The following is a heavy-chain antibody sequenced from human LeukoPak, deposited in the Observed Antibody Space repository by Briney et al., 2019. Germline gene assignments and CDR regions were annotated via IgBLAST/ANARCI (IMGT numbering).Heavy chain of an antibody. CDR1: GGSISSSSHY. CDR2: VYYSGNT. V-gene: IGHV4-39*07. J-gene: IGHJ4*02. CDR3: AKGSGRIGGDLVDY. Sequence: SETLSLTCTVSGGSISSSSHYWGWIRQPPGKGLEWIGSVYYSGNTYYNPSLKSRVTISVDTSKNQFSLKLSSVTAADTAVYYCAKGSGRIGGDLVDYWGQGTLVTVSS. D-gene: IGHD3-10*01.